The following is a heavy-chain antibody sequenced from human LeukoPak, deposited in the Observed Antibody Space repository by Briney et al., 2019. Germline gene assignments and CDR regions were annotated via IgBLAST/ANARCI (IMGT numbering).Heavy chain of an antibody. J-gene: IGHJ4*02. CDR1: GGTFSSYA. V-gene: IGHV1-69*05. Sequence: SVKVSCKASGGTFSSYAISWVRQAPGQGLEWMGRIIPIFGTANYAQKFQGRVTITTDESTSTAYMELSSLRSEDTAVYYCARGIGYYYTYFDYWGQGTLVTVSS. CDR2: IIPIFGTA. CDR3: ARGIGYYYTYFDY. D-gene: IGHD3-22*01.